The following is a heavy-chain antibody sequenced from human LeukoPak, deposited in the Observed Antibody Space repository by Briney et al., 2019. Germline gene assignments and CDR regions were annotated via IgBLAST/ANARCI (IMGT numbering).Heavy chain of an antibody. CDR3: AKRSSSGWYPDYYYYYMDV. J-gene: IGHJ6*03. CDR2: IYSGGST. V-gene: IGHV3-66*04. CDR1: GFTVSSNY. Sequence: GGSLRLSCAASGFTVSSNYMSWVRQAPGKGLEWVSVIYSGGSTYYADSVKGRFTISRDNSKNTLYLQMNSLRAEDTAVYYCAKRSSSGWYPDYYYYYMDVWGKGTTVTISS. D-gene: IGHD6-19*01.